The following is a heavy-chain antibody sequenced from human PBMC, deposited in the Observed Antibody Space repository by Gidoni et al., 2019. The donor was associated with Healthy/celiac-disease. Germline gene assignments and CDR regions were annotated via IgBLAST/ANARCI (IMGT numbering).Heavy chain of an antibody. Sequence: LVKPSQTLSLTRTVSGGSISSGSYYWSWIRQPAWKGLEWIGRIYTSGSTNYNPSLNSRVTISVDTSKNQFALKLSSVTAADTAVYYCARGFGRWYFDYWGQGTLVTVSS. D-gene: IGHD6-13*01. V-gene: IGHV4-61*02. J-gene: IGHJ4*02. CDR1: GGSISSGSYY. CDR2: IYTSGST. CDR3: ARGFGRWYFDY.